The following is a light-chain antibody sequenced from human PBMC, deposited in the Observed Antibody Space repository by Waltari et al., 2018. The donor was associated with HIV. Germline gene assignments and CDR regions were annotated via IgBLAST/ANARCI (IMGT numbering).Light chain of an antibody. CDR2: DNN. Sequence: HSVLTQPTSASAAPGQKVTISCSVSSPNIGNNYVSRYQQLPGTAPKLLIYDNNKRPAGIPDRFSGSKSGTSATLGITGLQTGDEADYYCGTWDSSLSAGGVFGGGTKLTVL. CDR1: SPNIGNNY. V-gene: IGLV1-51*01. J-gene: IGLJ2*01. CDR3: GTWDSSLSAGGV.